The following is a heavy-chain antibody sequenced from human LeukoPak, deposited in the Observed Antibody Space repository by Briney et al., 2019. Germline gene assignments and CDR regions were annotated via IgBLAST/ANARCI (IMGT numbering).Heavy chain of an antibody. J-gene: IGHJ3*02. D-gene: IGHD5-12*01. CDR1: GFTFSSYT. CDR3: ARDRGGFNTHSFDI. Sequence: GGSLRLSCAASGFTFSSYTMHWVRQAPGKGLEWVAVISYDGSNKYYADSVKGRFTVARDNAKNSLFLQMDSLRAEDTAVYYCARDRGGFNTHSFDIWGQGTMVTVSS. V-gene: IGHV3-30-3*01. CDR2: ISYDGSNK.